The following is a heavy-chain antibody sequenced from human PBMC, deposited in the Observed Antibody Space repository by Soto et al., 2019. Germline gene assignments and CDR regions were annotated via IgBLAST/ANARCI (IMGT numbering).Heavy chain of an antibody. V-gene: IGHV3-23*01. J-gene: IGHJ6*03. CDR2: ISGSGGST. CDR1: GFTFSSYA. D-gene: IGHD2-15*01. CDR3: AKALGYCSGGSCYYYYMDV. Sequence: GGSLRLSCAASGFTFSSYAMSWVRQAPGKGLEWVSAISGSGGSTYYADSVKGRFTISRDNSKNTLYLQMNSLRAEDTAVYYCAKALGYCSGGSCYYYYMDVWGKGTTVTVSS.